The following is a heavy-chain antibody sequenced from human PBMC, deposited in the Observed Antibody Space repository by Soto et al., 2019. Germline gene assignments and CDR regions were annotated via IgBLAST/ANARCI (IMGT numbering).Heavy chain of an antibody. V-gene: IGHV4-59*02. J-gene: IGHJ4*02. D-gene: IGHD4-17*01. Sequence: SETLSLTCTVSGGSVSSYYWSWIRQPPGKGLEWIGYIYYSGSTNYNPSLKSRVTISVDTSKNQFSLKLSSVTAADTAVYYCARLDDYGDYFDYWGQGTLVTV. CDR3: ARLDDYGDYFDY. CDR1: GGSVSSYY. CDR2: IYYSGST.